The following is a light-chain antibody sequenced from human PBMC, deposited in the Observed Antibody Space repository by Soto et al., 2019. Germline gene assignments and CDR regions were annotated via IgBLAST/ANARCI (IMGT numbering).Light chain of an antibody. CDR1: SSNIGGHN. CDR3: AACEGSRNGCV. Sequence: QSVLTQPPSVSGTPGQRVTISCSGSSSNIGGHNVNWYHQLPGTAPTLLIYSNNQRSSGVPDRFSGSKSGTSASLAISGLQSEDEADYYCAACEGSRNGCVFGTGTKVTVL. V-gene: IGLV1-44*01. J-gene: IGLJ1*01. CDR2: SNN.